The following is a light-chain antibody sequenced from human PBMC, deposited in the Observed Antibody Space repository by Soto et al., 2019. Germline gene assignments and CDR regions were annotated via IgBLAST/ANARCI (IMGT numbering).Light chain of an antibody. V-gene: IGLV2-14*01. CDR1: SSDVGHPYNY. CDR2: KDI. CDR3: MSYVDSTSTHWV. Sequence: QSVLTQPASVSGSPGQSITISCTGTSSDVGHPYNYVSWYQQYPGKAPKLLIFKDINRPSGISGRFSGSKSGNTASLTISGLQAEDEGDYYCMSYVDSTSTHWVLGGGTKLTVL. J-gene: IGLJ3*02.